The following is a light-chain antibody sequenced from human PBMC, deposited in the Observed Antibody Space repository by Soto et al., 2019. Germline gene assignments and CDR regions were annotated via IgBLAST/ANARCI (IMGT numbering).Light chain of an antibody. J-gene: IGKJ5*01. CDR1: QSVSSSY. CDR2: GAS. Sequence: GLTKSPGTLSLSPGERATLYCRASQSVSSSYLAWYQQKPGQAPRLLIYGASSRATGIPDRFSGSGSGTDFTLTISRLEPEDFAVYYCQQYGSSPLTFGQGTRLEIK. CDR3: QQYGSSPLT. V-gene: IGKV3-20*01.